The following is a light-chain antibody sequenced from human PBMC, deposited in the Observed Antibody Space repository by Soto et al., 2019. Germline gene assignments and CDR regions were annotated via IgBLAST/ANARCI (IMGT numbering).Light chain of an antibody. CDR2: EVS. Sequence: QSALTQPPSVSGFPGQSVAISCTWTSSDVGSYNCVAWYQQPPGTAPKLMIYEVSNRPSGVPDRFSGSKSGNTASLTISGLQAEDEADYYCSSFTSSSTYVFGTGTKLTVL. CDR3: SSFTSSSTYV. J-gene: IGLJ1*01. V-gene: IGLV2-18*02. CDR1: SSDVGSYNC.